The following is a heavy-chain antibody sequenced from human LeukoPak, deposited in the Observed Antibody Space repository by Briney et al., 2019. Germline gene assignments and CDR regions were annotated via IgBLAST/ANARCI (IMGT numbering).Heavy chain of an antibody. J-gene: IGHJ4*02. CDR3: ARDYGSGSYYDY. V-gene: IGHV1-2*04. D-gene: IGHD3-10*01. CDR1: GYTFTSYY. Sequence: ASVKVSCKASGYTFTSYYMHWVRQAPGQGLEWMGWINPNSGGTNYAQKFQGWVTMTRDTSISTAYMELSRLRSDDTAVYYCARDYGSGSYYDYWGQGTLVTVSS. CDR2: INPNSGGT.